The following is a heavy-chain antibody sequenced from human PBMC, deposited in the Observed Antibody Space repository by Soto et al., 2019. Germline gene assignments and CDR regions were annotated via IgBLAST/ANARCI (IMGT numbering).Heavy chain of an antibody. CDR1: GYIFTNYY. CDR2: INPLPTSGST. Sequence: QVQLVQSGAEVKKPGASVKVSCKASGYIFTNYYIHWVRQAPGQGLEWMAIINPLPTSGSTNYAQKFQGRVTVTRDTSTSTVYLELSSLRSDDTPVYYCARDLAVAAYWGQGTLVTVSS. D-gene: IGHD6-13*01. V-gene: IGHV1-46*01. J-gene: IGHJ4*02. CDR3: ARDLAVAAY.